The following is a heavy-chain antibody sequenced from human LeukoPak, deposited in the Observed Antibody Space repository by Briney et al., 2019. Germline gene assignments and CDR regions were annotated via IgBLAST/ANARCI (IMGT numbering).Heavy chain of an antibody. CDR3: AKPYVAGQKLIDY. J-gene: IGHJ4*02. Sequence: GGSLRLSCAASGFTISYYWMSWVRQAPGKGLEWVAVISFDGGNKYYVDSVKGRFTISRDNSKNTLYLQMSSLRAEDTAVYYCAKPYVAGQKLIDYWGQGTLVTVSS. CDR1: GFTISYYW. D-gene: IGHD6-19*01. V-gene: IGHV3-30*18. CDR2: ISFDGGNK.